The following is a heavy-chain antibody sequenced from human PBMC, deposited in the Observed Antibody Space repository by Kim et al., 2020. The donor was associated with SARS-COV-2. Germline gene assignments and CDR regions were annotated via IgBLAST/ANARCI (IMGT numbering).Heavy chain of an antibody. J-gene: IGHJ3*01. CDR3: AREGHEGGYLT. CDR1: GYTFTDYA. CDR2: INAGNCNT. V-gene: IGHV1-3*01. D-gene: IGHD3-22*01. Sequence: ASVKVSCKASGYTFTDYAIHWVRQAPGQRFEWIGWINAGNCNTRYSQNFQGRVTITRDTSASTAYMELNSLRSEDTAVYYCAREGHEGGYLTWGQGTMVTVSS.